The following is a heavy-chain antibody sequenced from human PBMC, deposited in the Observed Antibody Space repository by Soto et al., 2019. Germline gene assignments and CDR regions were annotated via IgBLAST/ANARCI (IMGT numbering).Heavy chain of an antibody. V-gene: IGHV4-59*01. CDR3: AREHGFSYGLNYFDP. J-gene: IGHJ5*02. CDR2: IYDSGST. D-gene: IGHD5-18*01. Sequence: SETLSLTCTVSGGSINNYYWSWILQPPWKGLEWIGYIYDSGSTNYNPSLKSRVTMSVDTSKNQFSLNLSSVTAADTAVYYCAREHGFSYGLNYFDPWGQGTLVTVS. CDR1: GGSINNYY.